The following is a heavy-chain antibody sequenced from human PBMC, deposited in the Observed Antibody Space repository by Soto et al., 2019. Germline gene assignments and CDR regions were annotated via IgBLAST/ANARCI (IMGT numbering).Heavy chain of an antibody. CDR3: VKLLRSWYGHDALDV. Sequence: EVKLLESGGGFTQPGGSLRLSCTASGLTFSNYAMSWVRQTPGKGLEFVPFISGGGGSSYSADSVKGRFTVSRDNAKNTLSLQMNRLRVEDTAVYYCVKLLRSWYGHDALDVWGQGTTVTVSS. CDR2: ISGGGGSS. V-gene: IGHV3-23*01. J-gene: IGHJ6*02. CDR1: GLTFSNYA. D-gene: IGHD3-9*01.